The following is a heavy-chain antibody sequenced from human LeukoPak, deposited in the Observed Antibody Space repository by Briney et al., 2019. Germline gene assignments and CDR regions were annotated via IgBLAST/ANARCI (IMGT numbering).Heavy chain of an antibody. Sequence: GASVKVSCKASGYTFTSYDINWVRQATGQGLEWMGWMNPNSGNTGYAQKFQGRVTITRNTSISTAYMELSSLRSEGTAVYYCAVAGTLGEAFDIWGQGTMVTVSS. CDR2: MNPNSGNT. J-gene: IGHJ3*02. CDR3: AVAGTLGEAFDI. D-gene: IGHD6-19*01. V-gene: IGHV1-8*03. CDR1: GYTFTSYD.